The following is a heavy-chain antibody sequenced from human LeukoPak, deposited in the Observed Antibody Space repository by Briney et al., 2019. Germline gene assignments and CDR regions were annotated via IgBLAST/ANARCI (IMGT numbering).Heavy chain of an antibody. Sequence: GGSLRLSCAASGFTFSNYAMSWVRQAPGKGLEWVSAISGSGGSTYYADSVKGRFTISRDNSWNTLYLQMNSPRAEDTAVYYCAREAMGRRVLDYWGQGTLVTVSS. CDR1: GFTFSNYA. J-gene: IGHJ4*02. V-gene: IGHV3-23*01. CDR2: ISGSGGST. D-gene: IGHD3-10*01. CDR3: AREAMGRRVLDY.